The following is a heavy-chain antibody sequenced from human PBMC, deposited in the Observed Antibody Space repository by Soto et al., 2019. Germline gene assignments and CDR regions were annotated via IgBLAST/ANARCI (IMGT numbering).Heavy chain of an antibody. CDR1: GGSISSYY. V-gene: IGHV4-59*01. D-gene: IGHD6-19*01. CDR3: AKSGGYSSGWYLSEYYFDY. J-gene: IGHJ4*02. CDR2: IYYSGST. Sequence: KPSETLSLTCTVSGGSISSYYWSWIRQPPGKGLEWIGYIYYSGSTNYNPSLKSRVTISVDTSKNQFSLKLSSVTAADTAVYYCAKSGGYSSGWYLSEYYFDYWGQGTLVTVSS.